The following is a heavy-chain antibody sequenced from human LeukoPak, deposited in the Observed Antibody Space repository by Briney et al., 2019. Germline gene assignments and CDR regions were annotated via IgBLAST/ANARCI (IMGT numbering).Heavy chain of an antibody. Sequence: SETLSLTCAVYGGSFSGYYWSLIRQPPGKGLEWIGEINHSGSTNYNPSLKSRVTISVDTSKDQFSLKLSSVTAADTAVYYCARDTISYGMDVWGQGTTVTVSS. CDR3: ARDTISYGMDV. CDR2: INHSGST. J-gene: IGHJ6*02. V-gene: IGHV4-34*01. D-gene: IGHD2-21*01. CDR1: GGSFSGYY.